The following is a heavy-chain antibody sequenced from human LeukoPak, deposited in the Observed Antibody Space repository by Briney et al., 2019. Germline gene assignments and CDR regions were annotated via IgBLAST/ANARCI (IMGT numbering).Heavy chain of an antibody. V-gene: IGHV3-48*03. CDR1: GFTFSSYE. CDR2: ISSSGGTI. Sequence: GGSLRLSCAASGFTFSSYEMNWVRQAPGKRLEWVSYISSSGGTISYADSVKGRFTISRDNAKNSLYLQMNSLRAEDTAVYYCARERPEIDYWGQGTLVTVSS. J-gene: IGHJ4*02. CDR3: ARERPEIDY.